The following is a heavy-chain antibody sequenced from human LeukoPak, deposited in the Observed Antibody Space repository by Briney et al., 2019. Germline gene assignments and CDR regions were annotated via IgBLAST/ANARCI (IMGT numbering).Heavy chain of an antibody. V-gene: IGHV4-61*02. Sequence: SQTLPLTCTVSGGSISSGSYYWSWIRQPAGKGLEWIGRIYTSGSTNYNPSLKSRVTISVDTSKNQFSLKLSSVTAADTAVYYCARDCGRRVVPAAYQNYYYYDMDVWGQGTTVTVSS. J-gene: IGHJ6*02. CDR1: GGSISSGSYY. D-gene: IGHD2-2*01. CDR3: ARDCGRRVVPAAYQNYYYYDMDV. CDR2: IYTSGST.